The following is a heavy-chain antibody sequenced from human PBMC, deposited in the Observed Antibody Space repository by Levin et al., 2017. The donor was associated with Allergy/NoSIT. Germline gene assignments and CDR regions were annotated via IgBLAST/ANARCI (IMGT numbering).Heavy chain of an antibody. Sequence: GGSLRLSCAASGFTFSSYSMNWVRQAPGKGLEWVSYISSSSSTIYYADSVKGRFTISRDNAKNSLYLQMNSLRAEDTAVYYCASLLVDTAMVTDAFDIWGQGTMVTVSS. D-gene: IGHD5-18*01. CDR3: ASLLVDTAMVTDAFDI. J-gene: IGHJ3*02. V-gene: IGHV3-48*01. CDR2: ISSSSSTI. CDR1: GFTFSSYS.